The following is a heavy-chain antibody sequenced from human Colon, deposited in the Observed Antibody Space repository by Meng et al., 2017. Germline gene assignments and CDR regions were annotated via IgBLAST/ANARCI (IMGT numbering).Heavy chain of an antibody. CDR2: INHSGRT. CDR3: GRPEGR. Sequence: QVQLQQWGAGQLKPPETLSLTCAVYGESFSGYYWSWVRQPPGKGLEWIGEINHSGRTNYNPSLKSRLTISVDTSKNQFSLNLRSVTAADTAVYFCGRPEGRWGQGTLVTVSS. V-gene: IGHV4-34*01. CDR1: GESFSGYY. D-gene: IGHD6-6*01. J-gene: IGHJ4*02.